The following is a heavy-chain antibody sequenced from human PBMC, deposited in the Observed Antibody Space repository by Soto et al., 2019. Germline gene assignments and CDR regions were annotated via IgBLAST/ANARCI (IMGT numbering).Heavy chain of an antibody. V-gene: IGHV6-1*01. D-gene: IGHD6-6*01. Sequence: QVQLQQSGPGLVRPSQTLSLTCAISGDSVSSTSASWNWIRQSPSRGLEWLGRTYYRSKWTNDYAVSVKSRITINPDTSKNQFSLQLSSVTPEDTAMYYCVRGYSSSFDYWGQGTLVTVSS. CDR2: TYYRSKWTN. J-gene: IGHJ4*02. CDR3: VRGYSSSFDY. CDR1: GDSVSSTSAS.